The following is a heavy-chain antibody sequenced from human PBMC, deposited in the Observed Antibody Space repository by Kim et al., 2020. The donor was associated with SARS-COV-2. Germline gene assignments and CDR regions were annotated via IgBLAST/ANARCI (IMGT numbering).Heavy chain of an antibody. CDR2: ISSSSSTI. CDR1: GFTFSSYS. Sequence: GGSLRHSCAASGFTFSSYSMNWVRQAPGKGLEWVSYISSSSSTIYYADSVKDRFTISRDNAKNSLYLQMNSLRAEDTAVYYCASGRWFGELLSWFDPWGQGTLTVSS. V-gene: IGHV3-48*04. CDR3: ASGRWFGELLSWFDP. J-gene: IGHJ5*02. D-gene: IGHD3-10*01.